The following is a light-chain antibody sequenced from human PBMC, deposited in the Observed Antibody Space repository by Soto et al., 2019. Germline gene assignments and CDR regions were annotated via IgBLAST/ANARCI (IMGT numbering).Light chain of an antibody. CDR2: AAS. CDR1: ESISRH. V-gene: IGKV1-39*01. CDR3: QESYSTLSIT. J-gene: IGKJ5*01. Sequence: DIQMAQSPSSLSASVGDRVTITCRASESISRHLNWYQQKPGNAPKLLIYAASSLQNGVPSRFSGSGSGTDFTLTISNLQPGDLATYYCQESYSTLSITFGQGTRMQTK.